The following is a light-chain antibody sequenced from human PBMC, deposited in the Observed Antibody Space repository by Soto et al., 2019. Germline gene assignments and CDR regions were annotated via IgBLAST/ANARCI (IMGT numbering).Light chain of an antibody. CDR3: QQYGSSPNT. CDR1: LSVSSSY. Sequence: EIVLTQSPGTLSLSPGERATLSGRASLSVSSSYLAWYQQKPGQAPRLLIYGASSRATGIPDRYSGSGSGTDFTLTNSRLEPEDFAVYYCQQYGSSPNTFGQGTKLEIK. CDR2: GAS. J-gene: IGKJ2*01. V-gene: IGKV3-20*01.